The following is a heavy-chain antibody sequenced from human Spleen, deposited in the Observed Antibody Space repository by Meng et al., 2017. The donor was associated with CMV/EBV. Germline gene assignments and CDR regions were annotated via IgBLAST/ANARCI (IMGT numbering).Heavy chain of an antibody. CDR3: ARERLYQPLWGDALDV. CDR2: ISSSRSYI. D-gene: IGHD2-2*01. J-gene: IGHJ3*01. V-gene: IGHV3-21*01. CDR1: GFTFSSFW. Sequence: GESLKISCAASGFTFSSFWMTWVRQATGKGLEWVSSISSSRSYIYYADSVKGRFTISRDNAKNSLYLQMNSLRAEDTAVYYCARERLYQPLWGDALDVWGQGTMVTVSS.